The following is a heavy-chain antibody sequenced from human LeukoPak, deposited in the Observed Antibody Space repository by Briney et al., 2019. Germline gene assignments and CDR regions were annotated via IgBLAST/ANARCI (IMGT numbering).Heavy chain of an antibody. CDR2: IYYSGST. CDR1: GGSISSYY. V-gene: IGHV4-59*01. J-gene: IGHJ4*02. CDR3: ARVLPSAPYYFDY. Sequence: KSSETLSLTCTVSGGSISSYYWSWIRQPPGKGLEWIGYIYYSGSTNYNPSLKSRVTISVDTSKNQFSLKLSSVTAADTAVYYCARVLPSAPYYFDYWGQGTLVTVSS.